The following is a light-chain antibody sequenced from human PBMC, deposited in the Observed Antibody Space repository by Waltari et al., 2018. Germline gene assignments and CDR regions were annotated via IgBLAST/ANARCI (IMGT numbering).Light chain of an antibody. V-gene: IGLV1-44*01. Sequence: QSVLTQPPSVSGTPGQRVTISCSRSSSNIACNSLNWYQQVPGKAPKLLIYNYRQRPSGVSDRFSGTKSDSSASLAISGLRSEDEAHYYCATWDANLNGVVFGGGTKLTVL. J-gene: IGLJ2*01. CDR3: ATWDANLNGVV. CDR1: SSNIACNS. CDR2: NYR.